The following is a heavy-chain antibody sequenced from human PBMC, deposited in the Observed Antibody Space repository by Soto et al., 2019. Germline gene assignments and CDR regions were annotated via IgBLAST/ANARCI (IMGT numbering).Heavy chain of an antibody. Sequence: PSQTLSLTCAISGDSFSSNSAAWNWIRQSPSRGLEWLGRTYYRSKWYNDYAVSVKSRMTINPDTSKNQFSLQLNSVTPEDTAVYYCARDQKDPLGYYYYLDVWGKGTTVTVSS. J-gene: IGHJ6*03. CDR2: TYYRSKWYN. CDR1: GDSFSSNSAA. CDR3: ARDQKDPLGYYYYLDV. V-gene: IGHV6-1*01.